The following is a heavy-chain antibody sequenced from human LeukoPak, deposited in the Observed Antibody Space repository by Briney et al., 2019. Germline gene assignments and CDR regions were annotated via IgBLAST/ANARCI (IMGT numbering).Heavy chain of an antibody. J-gene: IGHJ1*01. V-gene: IGHV3-33*01. Sequence: GGSLRLSCAASGFTFSSFGMHWVRQAPGKGLEWVAVIWYDGSDKYYADSVKGRFTISRDNSKNTLYLQMNSLRAEDTAVYYCARHPSVRGPSHFQNWGQGTLVTVSS. CDR3: ARHPSVRGPSHFQN. CDR2: IWYDGSDK. CDR1: GFTFSSFG. D-gene: IGHD3-10*01.